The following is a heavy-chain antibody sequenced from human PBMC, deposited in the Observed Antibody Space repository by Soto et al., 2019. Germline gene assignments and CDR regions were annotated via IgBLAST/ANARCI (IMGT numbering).Heavy chain of an antibody. V-gene: IGHV3-21*01. D-gene: IGHD5-18*01. J-gene: IGHJ4*02. CDR2: ISSSSSYI. CDR3: AREAMATSNFDY. CDR1: GFTFSSYS. Sequence: GGSLRLSCAASGFTFSSYSMNWVRQAPGKGLEWVSSISSSSSYIYYADSVKGRFTISRDNAKNSLYLQMNSLSAEDTAVYYCAREAMATSNFDYWGQGTLVTVSS.